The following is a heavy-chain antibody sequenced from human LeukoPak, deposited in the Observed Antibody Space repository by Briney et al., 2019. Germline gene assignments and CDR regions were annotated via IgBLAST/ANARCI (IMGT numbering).Heavy chain of an antibody. CDR2: ITSTSAYI. CDR3: ARVAGGSYHFDY. D-gene: IGHD1-26*01. J-gene: IGHJ4*02. CDR1: GFAFSTYS. V-gene: IGHV3-21*01. Sequence: PGGSLRLSCAASGFAFSTYSMNWVRQAPGKGLEWVSSITSTSAYIYYADSVKGRFTISRDNAKNPLYLQMNSLRAEDMAVYYCARVAGGSYHFDYWGQGALVTVSS.